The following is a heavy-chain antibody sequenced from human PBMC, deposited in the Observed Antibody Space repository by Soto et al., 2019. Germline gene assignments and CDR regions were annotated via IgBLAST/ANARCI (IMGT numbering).Heavy chain of an antibody. Sequence: SETLSLTCTVSGGSISSSSYYWGWIRQPPGKGLEWIGSIYYSGSTYYNPSLKSRVTISVDTSKNQFSLKLSSVTAADTAVYYCARVRGRIAAAGTVFPGYYYYYMDVWGKGTTVTVSS. J-gene: IGHJ6*03. V-gene: IGHV4-39*01. CDR1: GGSISSSSYY. CDR3: ARVRGRIAAAGTVFPGYYYYYMDV. D-gene: IGHD6-13*01. CDR2: IYYSGST.